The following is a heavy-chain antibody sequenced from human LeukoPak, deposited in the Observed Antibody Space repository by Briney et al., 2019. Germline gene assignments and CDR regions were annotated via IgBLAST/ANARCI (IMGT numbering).Heavy chain of an antibody. CDR1: GGSISSYY. CDR2: IYYSGST. D-gene: IGHD3-9*01. CDR3: AGLGLLTGYYSRDY. Sequence: SETLSLTCTVPGGSISSYYWSWIRQPPGKGLEWIGYIYYSGSTNYNPSLKSRVTISVDTSKNQFSLKLSSVTAADTAVYYCAGLGLLTGYYSRDYWGQGTLVTVSS. J-gene: IGHJ4*02. V-gene: IGHV4-59*01.